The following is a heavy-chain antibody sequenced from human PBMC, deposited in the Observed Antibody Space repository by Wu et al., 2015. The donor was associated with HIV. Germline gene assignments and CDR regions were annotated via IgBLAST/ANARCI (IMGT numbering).Heavy chain of an antibody. CDR2: LYNTGIT. J-gene: IGHJ3*01. D-gene: IGHD3-16*02. Sequence: QVQLQESGPRLVKPSETLSLTCTVSGASISSADYYWNWIRQTPEKGLEWIAYLYNTGITYYNPSLKNRATISVDTSESQFSLKLTSVTAADTAVYYCARGYTGDPQIFNGDALDVWGQGTTVTVSS. CDR3: ARGYTGDPQIFNGDALDV. CDR1: GASISSADYY. V-gene: IGHV4-30-4*01.